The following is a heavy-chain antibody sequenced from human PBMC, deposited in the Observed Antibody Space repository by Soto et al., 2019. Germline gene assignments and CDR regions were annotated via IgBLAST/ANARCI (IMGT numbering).Heavy chain of an antibody. J-gene: IGHJ6*02. CDR3: ARVRELTTVVTHYYYYGMDV. Sequence: GASVKVSCKASGYTFTSYGISWVRQAPGQGLEWMGWISAYNGNTNYAQKLQGRVTMTTDTSTSTAYMELGSLRSDDTAVYYCARVRELTTVVTHYYYYGMDVWGQGTTVTVSS. D-gene: IGHD4-17*01. CDR2: ISAYNGNT. V-gene: IGHV1-18*04. CDR1: GYTFTSYG.